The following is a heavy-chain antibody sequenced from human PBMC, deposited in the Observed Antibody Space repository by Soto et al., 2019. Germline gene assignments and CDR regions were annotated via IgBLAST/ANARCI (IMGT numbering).Heavy chain of an antibody. J-gene: IGHJ4*02. V-gene: IGHV1-18*01. D-gene: IGHD3-10*01. Sequence: QVQLMQSGAEVKKPGASVKVSCKASGYTFTSYGISWVRQAPGQGLEWMGWLSAYNGNTNYAQKLQGRVTMTTDTSTSTAYMELRILRSDGTAVCYCARDKGDGSGSYYGYWGQGTLVTVSS. CDR1: GYTFTSYG. CDR2: LSAYNGNT. CDR3: ARDKGDGSGSYYGY.